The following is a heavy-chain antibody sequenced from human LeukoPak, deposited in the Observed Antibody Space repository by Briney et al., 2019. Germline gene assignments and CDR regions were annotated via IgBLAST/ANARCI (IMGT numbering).Heavy chain of an antibody. CDR2: INPNSGGT. D-gene: IGHD4-17*01. J-gene: IGHJ4*02. CDR3: ARGLTVTPIDY. CDR1: GYTFTGYY. Sequence: ASLKVSCKASGYTFTGYYIHWVRQAPGQGLEWMGWINPNSGGTNYAQNFQGRVTMTRDTSISTAYMELSRLKSDDTAVYYCARGLTVTPIDYWGQGTLVTVSS. V-gene: IGHV1-2*02.